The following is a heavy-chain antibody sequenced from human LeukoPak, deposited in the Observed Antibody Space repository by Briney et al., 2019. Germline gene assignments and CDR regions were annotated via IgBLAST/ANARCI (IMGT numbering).Heavy chain of an antibody. V-gene: IGHV1-24*01. J-gene: IGHJ3*02. CDR2: FDPEDGET. CDR3: ATPNLLLWESDAFDI. CDR1: GYTLTELS. D-gene: IGHD3-10*01. Sequence: PRASVKVSCKVSGYTLTELSMHWVRQAPGKGLEWMGGFDPEDGETIYAQKFQGRVTMTEDTSTDTAYMELSSLRSEDTAVYYCATPNLLLWESDAFDIWGQGTMVTVSS.